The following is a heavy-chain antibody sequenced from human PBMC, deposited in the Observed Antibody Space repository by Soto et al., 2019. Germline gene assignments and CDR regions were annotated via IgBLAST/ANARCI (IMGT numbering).Heavy chain of an antibody. CDR2: INHSGRV. Sequence: SETLSLTCAVYGGSFSGHSWTWLRPSPGKGLEWIGDINHSGRVNYSPSLKSRVTISLDTSKNQFSLTLSAVTAADTAMYYCSTRAYDTNGYYRFDPWGQGTLGTVAS. CDR3: STRAYDTNGYYRFDP. CDR1: GGSFSGHS. V-gene: IGHV4-34*01. D-gene: IGHD3-22*01. J-gene: IGHJ5*01.